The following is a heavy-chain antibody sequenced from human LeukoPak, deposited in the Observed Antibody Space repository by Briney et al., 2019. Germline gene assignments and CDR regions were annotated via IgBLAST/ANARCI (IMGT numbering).Heavy chain of an antibody. CDR1: GGTFSSYA. J-gene: IGHJ6*02. CDR3: ARGNQDIVVAPAAGYYYYGMDV. CDR2: IIPIFGTA. V-gene: IGHV1-69*13. D-gene: IGHD2-2*01. Sequence: SVKVSCKASGGTFSSYAISWVRQAPGQGLEWMGGIIPIFGTANYAQKFQGRVTITADESTSTAYMELSSLRSEDTAVYYCARGNQDIVVAPAAGYYYYGMDVWGQGTTVTVSS.